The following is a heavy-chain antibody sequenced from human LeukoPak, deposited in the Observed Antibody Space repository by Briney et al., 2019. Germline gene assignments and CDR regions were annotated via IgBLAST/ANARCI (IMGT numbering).Heavy chain of an antibody. Sequence: PSETLSLTCTVSGGSIRNYYWSWIRQPAGKGLEWIGRIYTSGSTNYNPSLKSRVTISVDTSKNQFSLKLSSVTAADTAVYYCARRPGWLARYSSGWYANDDLDYWGQGTLVTVSS. D-gene: IGHD6-19*01. V-gene: IGHV4-4*07. J-gene: IGHJ4*02. CDR2: IYTSGST. CDR3: ARRPGWLARYSSGWYANDDLDY. CDR1: GGSIRNYY.